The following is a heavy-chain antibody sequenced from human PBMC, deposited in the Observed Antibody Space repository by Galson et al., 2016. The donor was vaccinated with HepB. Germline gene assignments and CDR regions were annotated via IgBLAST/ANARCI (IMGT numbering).Heavy chain of an antibody. CDR1: GYSFIRYW. V-gene: IGHV5-51*01. Sequence: QSGAEVTKPGESLQISCKGSGYSFIRYWIAWVRQKPGKGLEWMGMVYGADSESRYSPSFQGPVRISADKSITTAYLQWSSLKASDTAIYYWSRLGGKTGHHWMSNYWGQGTLVTVS. J-gene: IGHJ4*02. CDR3: SRLGGKTGHHWMSNY. CDR2: VYGADSES. D-gene: IGHD1-1*01.